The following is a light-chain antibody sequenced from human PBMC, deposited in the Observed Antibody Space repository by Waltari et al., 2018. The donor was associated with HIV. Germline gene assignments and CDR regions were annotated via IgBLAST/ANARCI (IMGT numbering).Light chain of an antibody. J-gene: IGKJ4*01. CDR3: QQYYSTPRLT. CDR2: WAS. CDR1: HRVLYISNNKNY. Sequence: DIVMTQSQDPLAVSLGERVTMNRKHSHRVLYISNNKNYLAWYHQKPGQPPKLLIYWASTRESGVPDRFSGSGSGTDFTLTISSLQAEDVAVYYCQQYYSTPRLTFGGGTKVEIK. V-gene: IGKV4-1*01.